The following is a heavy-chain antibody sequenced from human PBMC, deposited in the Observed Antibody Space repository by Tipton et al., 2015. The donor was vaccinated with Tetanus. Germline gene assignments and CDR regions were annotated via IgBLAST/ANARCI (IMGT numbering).Heavy chain of an antibody. Sequence: TLSLTCTVSGGSFSLYYWNWVRQSPGKGLEWIGEISHSGSSSYSPSLKSRVTISVATSKNQFSLRLRSVAAADTAVYYCARGGRDAYNNPLGAFEAWGRRTTVSVSS. CDR2: ISHSGSS. CDR3: ARGGRDAYNNPLGAFEA. V-gene: IGHV4-34*01. D-gene: IGHD5-24*01. CDR1: GGSFSLYY. J-gene: IGHJ3*01.